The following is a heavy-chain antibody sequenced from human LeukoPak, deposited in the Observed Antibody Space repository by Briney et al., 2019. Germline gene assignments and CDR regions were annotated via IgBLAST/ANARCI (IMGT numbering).Heavy chain of an antibody. CDR2: ISSSGSTI. CDR3: ARAPRGYYDCAFDI. V-gene: IGHV3-48*03. Sequence: GGSLRLSCAASGFTFSSYEMNWVRQAPGKGLEWVSYISSSGSTIYYADSVKGRFTISRDNAKNSLYLQMNSLRAEDTAVYYCARAPRGYYDCAFDIWGQGTTVTVSS. D-gene: IGHD3-22*01. J-gene: IGHJ3*02. CDR1: GFTFSSYE.